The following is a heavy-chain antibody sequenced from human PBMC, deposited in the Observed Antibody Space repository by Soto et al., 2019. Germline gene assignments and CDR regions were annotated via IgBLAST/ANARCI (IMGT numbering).Heavy chain of an antibody. CDR3: AREAIVAGATTGMDV. V-gene: IGHV1-46*01. Sequence: QVQLVQSGAEVKKPGASVKVSCKASGYTLTTFFMHWVRQAPGQGLEWMGLVNPGYPDSRSTTYAQKLQGRVTMTTDTSTSTVYMELSRLRSDDTAVYYCAREAIVAGATTGMDVGGQGTTVTVSS. CDR1: GYTLTTFF. D-gene: IGHD1-26*01. J-gene: IGHJ6*02. CDR2: VNPGYPDSRST.